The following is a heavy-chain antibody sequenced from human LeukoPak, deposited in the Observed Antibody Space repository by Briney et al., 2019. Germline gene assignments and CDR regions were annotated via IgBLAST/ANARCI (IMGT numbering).Heavy chain of an antibody. V-gene: IGHV4-34*12. CDR3: ARVFGLYQEAMDV. D-gene: IGHD3/OR15-3a*01. Sequence: PSETLSLTCAVYGGSFSGYYWSWIRQPPGKGLEWLGSTYRIPPLKSRVTISVDTSRNQFSLRLRSVTAADTALYFCARVFGLYQEAMDVWGPGTTVTVSS. CDR1: GGSFSGYY. CDR2: T. J-gene: IGHJ6*02.